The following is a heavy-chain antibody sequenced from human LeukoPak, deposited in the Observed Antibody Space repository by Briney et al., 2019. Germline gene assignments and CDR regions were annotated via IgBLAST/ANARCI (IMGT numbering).Heavy chain of an antibody. D-gene: IGHD1-14*01. J-gene: IGHJ4*02. Sequence: GASVTVSCKVSGYSFTGYYIHWVRQAPGQGFEWMGWINPNRGDTNYAQKFQGRVTLTKDTSISTAFMELYSLRSDDTAVYYCARDLPSGNHQRFYFDYWGRGTLITVSS. CDR3: ARDLPSGNHQRFYFDY. CDR1: GYSFTGYY. CDR2: INPNRGDT. V-gene: IGHV1-2*02.